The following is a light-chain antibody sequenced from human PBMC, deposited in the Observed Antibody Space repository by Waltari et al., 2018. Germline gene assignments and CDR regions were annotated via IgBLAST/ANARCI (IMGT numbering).Light chain of an antibody. CDR2: SAS. CDR1: QSVSTN. Sequence: EIVITQSPVTLSVSPGERATLSCRASQSVSTNLAWYRQRPGQAPRLLMYSASTRASGLPARFSGSGSGTEFTLTISSLHSEDFAVYYCQQYNDWPRTFGQGTKLEI. CDR3: QQYNDWPRT. V-gene: IGKV3-15*01. J-gene: IGKJ2*01.